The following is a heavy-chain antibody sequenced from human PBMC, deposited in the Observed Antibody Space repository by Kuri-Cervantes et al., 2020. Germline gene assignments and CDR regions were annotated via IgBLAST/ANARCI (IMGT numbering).Heavy chain of an antibody. CDR3: ARATNLTTVTANDAFDI. Sequence: ASVKVSCKASGYTFTGYYMHWVRQAPGQGLEWMGWINPNSGGTNYAQKFQGWVTMTRDTSISTAYMELSRLRSDDMAVYYCARATNLTTVTANDAFDIWGQGTMVTVSS. CDR1: GYTFTGYY. CDR2: INPNSGGT. D-gene: IGHD4-17*01. V-gene: IGHV1-2*04. J-gene: IGHJ3*02.